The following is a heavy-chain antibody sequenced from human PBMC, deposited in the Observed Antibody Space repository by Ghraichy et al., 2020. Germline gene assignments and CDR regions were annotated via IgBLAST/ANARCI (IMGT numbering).Heavy chain of an antibody. D-gene: IGHD3-22*01. V-gene: IGHV3-21*01. J-gene: IGHJ3*02. CDR1: GFTFSSYS. CDR3: AGGYSYGLYYYDSSGSLVGAFDI. Sequence: GGSLRLSCAASGFTFSSYSMNWVRQAPGKGLEWVSSISSSSSYIYYADSVKGRFTISRDNAKNSLYLQMNSLRAEDTAVYYCAGGYSYGLYYYDSSGSLVGAFDIWGQGTMVTVSS. CDR2: ISSSSSYI.